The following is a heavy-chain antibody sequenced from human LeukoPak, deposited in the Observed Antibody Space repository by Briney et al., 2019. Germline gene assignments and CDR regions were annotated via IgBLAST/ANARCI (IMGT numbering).Heavy chain of an antibody. CDR3: AKGLGYSYLHRFDP. CDR2: IKSKTDGGTT. CDR1: GSTFSNAW. Sequence: GGSLRLSCAASGSTFSNAWMSWVRQAPGKGLEWVGRIKSKTDGGTTDYAAPVKGRFTTSRDDSKNTLYLQMNSLKTEDTAVYYCAKGLGYSYLHRFDPWGQGTLVTVSS. D-gene: IGHD5-18*01. V-gene: IGHV3-15*01. J-gene: IGHJ5*02.